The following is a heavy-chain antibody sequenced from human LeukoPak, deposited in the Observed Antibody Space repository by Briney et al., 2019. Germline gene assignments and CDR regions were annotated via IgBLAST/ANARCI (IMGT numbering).Heavy chain of an antibody. D-gene: IGHD3-10*01. Sequence: SGTLSLTCAVSRGSISSINWWSWVGPPPGKGLEWIGYIYDSGSTNYNPSLKSRVTMSLDTSKNQFSLKLSSVTAADTAVYYCARDRGSRGGFDYWGQGTLVTVSS. CDR3: ARDRGSRGGFDY. J-gene: IGHJ4*02. CDR1: RGSISSINW. V-gene: IGHV4-4*02. CDR2: IYDSGST.